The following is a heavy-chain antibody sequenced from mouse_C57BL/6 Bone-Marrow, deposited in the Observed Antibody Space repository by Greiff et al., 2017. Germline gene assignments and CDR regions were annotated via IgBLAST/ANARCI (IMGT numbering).Heavy chain of an antibody. Sequence: VKLMESGAELVRPGASVTLSCKASGYTFTDYEMHWVKQTPVHGLEWIGAIDPETGGTAYNQKFKGKAILTADKSSSTAYMELRSLTSEDSAVYYCTREGSSSFDYWGQGTTLTVSS. CDR1: GYTFTDYE. V-gene: IGHV1-15*01. D-gene: IGHD1-1*01. CDR3: TREGSSSFDY. CDR2: IDPETGGT. J-gene: IGHJ2*01.